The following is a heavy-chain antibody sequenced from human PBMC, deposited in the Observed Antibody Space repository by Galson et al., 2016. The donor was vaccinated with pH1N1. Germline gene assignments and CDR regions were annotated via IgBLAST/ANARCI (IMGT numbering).Heavy chain of an antibody. V-gene: IGHV1-3*01. J-gene: IGHJ4*02. CDR1: GYTFTTYG. CDR2: INCGNGDT. CDR3: VKGGDFDQ. Sequence: SVKVSCKASGYTFTTYGIHWVRQAPGQRLQWMGWINCGNGDTRYAERFQGRVTISRDTSTTSVYMDLTNLRPDDTAVFYCVKGGDFDQWGQGTLVTVSS. D-gene: IGHD4-17*01.